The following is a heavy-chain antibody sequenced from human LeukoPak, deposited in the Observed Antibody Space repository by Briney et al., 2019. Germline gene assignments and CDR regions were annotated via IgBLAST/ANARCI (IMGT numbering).Heavy chain of an antibody. V-gene: IGHV3-9*02. CDR3: VPTRPDYYFDS. D-gene: IGHD5-12*01. CDR2: FTSISGTI. CDR1: GFRSDDYA. J-gene: IGHJ4*02. Sequence: GGSLRLSCAASGFRSDDYAIHWVRQAPGKGLEWVSGFTSISGTIGYADSVKGRFTVSSDSAKTSLFLQMNSLRADGTAVYFCVPTRPDYYFDSWGQGTQVTVSS.